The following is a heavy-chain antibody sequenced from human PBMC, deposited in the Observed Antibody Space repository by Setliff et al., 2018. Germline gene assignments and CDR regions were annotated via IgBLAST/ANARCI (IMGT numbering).Heavy chain of an antibody. V-gene: IGHV4-39*07. Sequence: SETLSLTCTVSGGSTSSSSYYWGWIRQPPGKGLEWIGSIYYSGSTYYNPSLKSRVTISVDTSKNQFSLKLSSVTAADTAVYYCARERREGMNFDYWGQGTLVTVSS. J-gene: IGHJ4*02. CDR3: ARERREGMNFDY. CDR2: IYYSGST. CDR1: GGSTSSSSYY.